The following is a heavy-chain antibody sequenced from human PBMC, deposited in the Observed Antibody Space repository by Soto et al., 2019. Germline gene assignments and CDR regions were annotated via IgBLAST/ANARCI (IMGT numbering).Heavy chain of an antibody. CDR2: IYPSDSDT. CDR1: GYSFTNYW. D-gene: IGHD6-6*01. V-gene: IGHV5-51*01. Sequence: GESLKISCKGSGYSFTNYWIGWVRQMPGKGLEWMGIIYPSDSDTRYSPSFQGQVTISADKSISTAYLQWSSLKASDTAMYSCARHNGHIEAPHFDFWGQGTQVTVSS. J-gene: IGHJ4*01. CDR3: ARHNGHIEAPHFDF.